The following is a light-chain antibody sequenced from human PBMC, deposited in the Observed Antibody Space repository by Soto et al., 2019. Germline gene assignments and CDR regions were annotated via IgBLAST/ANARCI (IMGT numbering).Light chain of an antibody. J-gene: IGKJ5*01. CDR3: QQHGISHIT. V-gene: IGKV3D-11*03. CDR2: YAS. CDR1: QSLSSN. Sequence: EIVMTQSPATLSVSPGERATLSCRASQSLSSNLAWYQQKPGQAPRLLIYYASNRAAGIPARFSGSGSGTDFTLTISSLEPEDFAVYYCQQHGISHITFGQGTRLEIK.